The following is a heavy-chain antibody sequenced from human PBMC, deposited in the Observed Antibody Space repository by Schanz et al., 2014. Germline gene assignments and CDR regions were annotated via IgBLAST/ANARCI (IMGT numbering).Heavy chain of an antibody. J-gene: IGHJ4*02. CDR3: ARGVARERYSDWLELDY. Sequence: QVQLVESGGGVVQPGRSLRLSCAASGFTFSTCAMHWVRQAPGKGLEWVTVISDEGNDKYYGDSGKGRFTISRDSPKNRLHLQMNTLRPEDSGVYYCARGVARERYSDWLELDYWGQGTLVTVSS. D-gene: IGHD3-9*01. V-gene: IGHV3-30*04. CDR2: ISDEGNDK. CDR1: GFTFSTCA.